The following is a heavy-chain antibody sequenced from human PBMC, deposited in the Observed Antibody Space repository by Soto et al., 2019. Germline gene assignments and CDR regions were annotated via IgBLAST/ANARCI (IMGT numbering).Heavy chain of an antibody. CDR3: ARDRINRSGYKVPFDY. J-gene: IGHJ4*02. D-gene: IGHD3-22*01. CDR1: GYTFTSYG. Sequence: ASVKVSCKASGYTFTSYGISWVRQAPGQGLEWMGWISAYNGNTNYAQKLQGRVTMTTDTFTSTAYMELRSLRSDDTAVYYCARDRINRSGYKVPFDYWGQGTLVTVSS. V-gene: IGHV1-18*04. CDR2: ISAYNGNT.